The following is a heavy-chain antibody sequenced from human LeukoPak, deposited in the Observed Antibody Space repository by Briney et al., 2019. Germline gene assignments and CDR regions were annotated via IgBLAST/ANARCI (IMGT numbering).Heavy chain of an antibody. J-gene: IGHJ3*02. D-gene: IGHD1-26*01. CDR2: IYTSGST. CDR1: GGSISSSSYY. V-gene: IGHV4-61*02. Sequence: SETLSLTCTVSGGSISSSSYYWSWIRQPAGKGLEWIGRIYTSGSTNYNPSLKSRVTMSVDTSKNQFSLKLSSVTAADTAVYYCARGGQDAFDIWGQGTMVTVSS. CDR3: ARGGQDAFDI.